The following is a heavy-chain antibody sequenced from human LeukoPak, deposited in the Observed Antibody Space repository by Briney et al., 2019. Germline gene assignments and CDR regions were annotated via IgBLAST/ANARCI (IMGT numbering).Heavy chain of an antibody. Sequence: SETLSLTCSVSGGSISSGDYYWSWIRQPPGKGLEWIGYIYYSGSTNYNPSLKSRVTISVDTSKNQFSLKLSSVTAADTAVYYCARDLGIAAAGRGHWFDPWGQGTLVTVSS. CDR2: IYYSGST. V-gene: IGHV4-61*08. CDR3: ARDLGIAAAGRGHWFDP. J-gene: IGHJ5*02. D-gene: IGHD6-13*01. CDR1: GGSISSGDYY.